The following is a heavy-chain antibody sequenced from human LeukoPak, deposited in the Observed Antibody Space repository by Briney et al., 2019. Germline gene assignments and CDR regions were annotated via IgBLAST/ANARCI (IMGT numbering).Heavy chain of an antibody. CDR1: GYTFTSYG. J-gene: IGHJ4*02. CDR3: ARDPPVYYYDSSGYYDY. CDR2: ISAYNGNT. V-gene: IGHV1-18*01. Sequence: GASVKVSCKASGYTFTSYGISWVRQAPGQGLEWMGWISAYNGNTNYAQKLQGGVTMTTDTSTSTAYMELRSLISDDTAVYYCARDPPVYYYDSSGYYDYWGQGTLVTVSS. D-gene: IGHD3-22*01.